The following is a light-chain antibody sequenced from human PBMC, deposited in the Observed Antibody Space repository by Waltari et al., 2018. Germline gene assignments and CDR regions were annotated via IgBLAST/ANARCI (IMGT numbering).Light chain of an antibody. CDR2: KAS. Sequence: DIQMTQSPSTLSASVGDTVTITCRASPSISSWLAWYPQKPGKAPKLLIHKASNLESGVPSRFSGSGSGTEFTLTIDSLLPDDFATYYCQQYSNYPYTFGQGTKLEI. V-gene: IGKV1-5*03. J-gene: IGKJ2*01. CDR3: QQYSNYPYT. CDR1: PSISSW.